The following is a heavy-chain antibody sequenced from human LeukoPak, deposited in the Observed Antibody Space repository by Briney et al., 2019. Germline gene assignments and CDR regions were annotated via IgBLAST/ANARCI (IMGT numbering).Heavy chain of an antibody. Sequence: GRSRTPAWAAAASLFRTFGVDCVRQAPRKLLEWVAFTRFDESGKFYVVSVKGRFTVSKDNSKNMLFLQMDSLRVEDTAVYYCVKEGNFFLDFWGQGTLVTVSS. CDR3: VKEGNFFLDF. CDR2: TRFDESGK. J-gene: IGHJ4*02. D-gene: IGHD1-7*01. CDR1: ASLFRTFG. V-gene: IGHV3-30*02.